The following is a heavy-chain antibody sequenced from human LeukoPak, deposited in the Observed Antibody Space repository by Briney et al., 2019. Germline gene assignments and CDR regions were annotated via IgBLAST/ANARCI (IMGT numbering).Heavy chain of an antibody. CDR1: GFTFSSYS. D-gene: IGHD5-18*01. CDR3: ARGSAMVLRRGRRPYYFDY. CDR2: IISSDTYI. Sequence: PGGSLRLSCAASGFTFSSYSMNWVRQAPGKGLEWVSSIISSDTYIHYADSAKGRFTISRDNAKNSLYLQMNSLRAEDTAVYYCARGSAMVLRRGRRPYYFDYWGQGTLVTVSS. V-gene: IGHV3-21*01. J-gene: IGHJ4*02.